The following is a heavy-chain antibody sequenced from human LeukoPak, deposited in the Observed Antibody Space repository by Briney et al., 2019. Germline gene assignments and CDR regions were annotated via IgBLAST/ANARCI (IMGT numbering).Heavy chain of an antibody. Sequence: GGSLRLSCAASGFTFNNYAMNWVRQAPGKGLEWVSSISGSSSYIYYADSLKGRFTISRDNAKNSLYLQMNSLRAEDTAVYYCARDGGEYDFWSGYPDYWGQGTLVTVSS. CDR1: GFTFNNYA. V-gene: IGHV3-21*01. J-gene: IGHJ4*02. CDR3: ARDGGEYDFWSGYPDY. D-gene: IGHD3-3*01. CDR2: ISGSSSYI.